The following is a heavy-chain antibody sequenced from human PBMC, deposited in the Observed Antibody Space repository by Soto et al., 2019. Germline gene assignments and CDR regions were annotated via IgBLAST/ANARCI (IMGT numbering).Heavy chain of an antibody. V-gene: IGHV1-69*06. CDR3: AREARDSRAS. D-gene: IGHD3-16*01. CDR1: GYNFVKYG. CDR2: IIPYNGTA. J-gene: IGHJ5*02. Sequence: ASVKVSCKASGYNFVKYGITWVRQAPGQGLEWLGGIIPYNGTAKYAQKIQGRVMITADKSTSTAYMELSSLTSEDTAVYYCAREARDSRASWGQGTLVTVSS.